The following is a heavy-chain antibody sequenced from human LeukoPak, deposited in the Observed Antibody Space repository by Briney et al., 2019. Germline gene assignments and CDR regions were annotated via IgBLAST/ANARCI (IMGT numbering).Heavy chain of an antibody. V-gene: IGHV4-34*01. Sequence: SETLSLTCAAYGGSLSPYYWSWIRQPPGKGLEWIGEINHSGSTNYNPSLKSRVTISVDTSKNQFSLRLSSVTATDTAVYSCARGGFYCGGDCYVDYWGQGTLVTVSS. CDR2: INHSGST. CDR1: GGSLSPYY. D-gene: IGHD2-21*02. CDR3: ARGGFYCGGDCYVDY. J-gene: IGHJ4*02.